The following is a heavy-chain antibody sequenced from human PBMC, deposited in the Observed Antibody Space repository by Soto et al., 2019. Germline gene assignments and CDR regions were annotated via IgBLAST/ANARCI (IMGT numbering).Heavy chain of an antibody. V-gene: IGHV4-31*11. CDR3: ARVPYCSSTSCYRPELNWFDP. Sequence: PSETLSLTCAVSGGSISSGGYYWSWIRPHPGKGLEWIGYIYYSGSTYYNPSLKSRVTISVDTSKNQFSLKLSSVTAADTAVYYCARVPYCSSTSCYRPELNWFDPWGQGTLVTVSS. D-gene: IGHD2-2*01. J-gene: IGHJ5*02. CDR2: IYYSGST. CDR1: GGSISSGGYY.